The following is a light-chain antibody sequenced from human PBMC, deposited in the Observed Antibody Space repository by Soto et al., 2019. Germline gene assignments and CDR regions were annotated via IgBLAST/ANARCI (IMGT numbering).Light chain of an antibody. CDR1: QSVSSSY. V-gene: IGKV3-20*01. CDR3: QQYGSSLWT. J-gene: IGKJ1*01. CDR2: GAS. Sequence: EIVLTQSPGTLSLYQGERATLSCRASQSVSSSYLAWYQQKPGQAPRLLIYGASSRATGIPDRFSGSGSGTDFTLTISRLEPEDFAVYYCQQYGSSLWTFGQGTKVEIK.